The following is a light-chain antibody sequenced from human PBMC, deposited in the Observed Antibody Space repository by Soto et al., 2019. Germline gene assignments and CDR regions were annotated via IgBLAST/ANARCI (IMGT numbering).Light chain of an antibody. J-gene: IGKJ1*01. Sequence: EIVLSPSPGTPSLSPGERATPSFRASQTVTSSYLAWYQQKPGQAPRLLIYGASSRATGIPDRFSGSGSGTDFTLTISRLEPEDCAVYYCQQYGSSPRFGQGTKVDIK. CDR1: QTVTSSY. CDR3: QQYGSSPR. CDR2: GAS. V-gene: IGKV3-20*01.